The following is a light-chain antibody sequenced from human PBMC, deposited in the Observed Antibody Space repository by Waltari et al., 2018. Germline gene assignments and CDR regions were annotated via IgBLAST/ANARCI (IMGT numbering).Light chain of an antibody. Sequence: DVVMTQSPLSLPVPPGEPASISCRSSQSLLYSNGYNYVNWYLQRPGQSPQLLIYLGSTRASGVPGRFSGSGSGTDFTLKISRVEAEDVGVYYCMQGLHFPLTFGPGTKVDIK. CDR3: MQGLHFPLT. V-gene: IGKV2-28*01. CDR1: QSLLYSNGYNY. J-gene: IGKJ3*01. CDR2: LGS.